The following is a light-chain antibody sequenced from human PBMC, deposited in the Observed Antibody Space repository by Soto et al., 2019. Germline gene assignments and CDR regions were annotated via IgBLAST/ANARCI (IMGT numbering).Light chain of an antibody. Sequence: QSVLTQPASVSGSPGQSITISCTGTSSDVGSYHYVSWFQQHPGKAPKLIIFEVSDRPSGVSTRFSGSKSGDTASLTISGLQADDEADSYCSSYTSGRDVYVFGGGTKVTVL. J-gene: IGLJ1*01. V-gene: IGLV2-14*01. CDR2: EVS. CDR3: SSYTSGRDVYV. CDR1: SSDVGSYHY.